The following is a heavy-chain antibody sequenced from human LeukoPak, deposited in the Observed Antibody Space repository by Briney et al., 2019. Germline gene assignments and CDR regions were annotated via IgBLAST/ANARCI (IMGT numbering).Heavy chain of an antibody. CDR3: AKERSLEIAVTGTIFDY. D-gene: IGHD6-19*01. J-gene: IGHJ4*02. V-gene: IGHV3-53*05. CDR2: IYSGGDT. CDR1: GYIVSSNY. Sequence: GGSLRLSCAASGYIVSSNYMNWVRQAPGKGLEWVSVIYSGGDTYYADSVKGRFTISRDNSKNMIYLEMSSLKAEDTAVYYCAKERSLEIAVTGTIFDYWGQGTLVTVSS.